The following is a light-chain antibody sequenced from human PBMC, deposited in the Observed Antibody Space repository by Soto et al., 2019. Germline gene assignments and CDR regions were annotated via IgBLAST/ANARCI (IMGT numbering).Light chain of an antibody. Sequence: EIVMTQSPATLSVSPGERATLSCRASQSGSSNLACYQQKPGQAPRLLIYGASTRATCIPARFSGSGSGTEFTLTISSLQSEDFAFYYCQQYNNWPYTFGQGTKLEIK. CDR2: GAS. CDR3: QQYNNWPYT. J-gene: IGKJ2*01. V-gene: IGKV3-15*01. CDR1: QSGSSN.